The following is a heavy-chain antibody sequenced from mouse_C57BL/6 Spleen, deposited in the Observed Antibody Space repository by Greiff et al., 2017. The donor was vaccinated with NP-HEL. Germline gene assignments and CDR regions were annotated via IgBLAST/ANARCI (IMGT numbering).Heavy chain of an antibody. J-gene: IGHJ1*03. CDR3: ARSYYSNLNWYFDV. V-gene: IGHV1-53*01. CDR1: GYTFTSYW. D-gene: IGHD2-5*01. Sequence: VQLQQPGTELVKPGASVKLSCKASGYTFTSYWMHWVKQRPGQGLEWIGNINPSNGGTNYNGKFKGKATLTADKSSSTAYMQLSSLTSEDSAVYFCARSYYSNLNWYFDVWGTGTTVTVSS. CDR2: INPSNGGT.